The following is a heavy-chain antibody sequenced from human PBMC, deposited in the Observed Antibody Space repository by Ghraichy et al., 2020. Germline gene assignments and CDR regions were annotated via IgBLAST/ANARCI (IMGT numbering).Heavy chain of an antibody. CDR2: VSSGGNT. CDR1: GFIFSTYG. J-gene: IGHJ4*02. D-gene: IGHD1-26*01. Sequence: GGSLRLSCAASGFIFSTYGMTWVRQSPGKGLEWVSTVSSGGNTFYGDSVKGRFTISRDNSKNTVYLEMNNLRAEDTAVYYCAKDQRWEPPHYYDYWGQGTLVTVSS. V-gene: IGHV3-23*01. CDR3: AKDQRWEPPHYYDY.